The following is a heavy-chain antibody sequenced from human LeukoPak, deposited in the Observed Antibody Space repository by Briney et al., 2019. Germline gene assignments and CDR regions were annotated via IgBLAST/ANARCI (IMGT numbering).Heavy chain of an antibody. D-gene: IGHD6-19*01. Sequence: SETLSLTCTVSGGSISSYYWSWIRQPPGKGLEWIGYIYYSGSTNYNPSLKSRVTISVDTSKNQFSLKLSSVTAADTAVYYCARCLYSSGWETGAFDIWGQATMVTVSS. V-gene: IGHV4-59*01. J-gene: IGHJ3*02. CDR3: ARCLYSSGWETGAFDI. CDR1: GGSISSYY. CDR2: IYYSGST.